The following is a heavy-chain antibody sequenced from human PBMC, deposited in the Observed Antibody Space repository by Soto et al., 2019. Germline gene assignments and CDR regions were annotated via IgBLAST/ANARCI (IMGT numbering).Heavy chain of an antibody. V-gene: IGHV1-69*01. Sequence: QVQLVQSGAEVKKPGSSVKVSCKASGGTFSSYAISWVRQAPGQGLEWMGGIIPIFGTANYAQKFQGRVTITADESTSTAYMELSSLRSEDTAVYYCARPYGDYVGSYDAFDIWGQGTMVTVSS. CDR1: GGTFSSYA. CDR3: ARPYGDYVGSYDAFDI. D-gene: IGHD4-17*01. J-gene: IGHJ3*02. CDR2: IIPIFGTA.